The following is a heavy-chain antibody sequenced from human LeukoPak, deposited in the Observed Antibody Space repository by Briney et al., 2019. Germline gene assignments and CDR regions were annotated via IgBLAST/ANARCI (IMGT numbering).Heavy chain of an antibody. CDR3: ARLHYYYGVDV. V-gene: IGHV4-39*01. CDR2: MYFSGNS. Sequence: PSETLSLTCTVSGGSISSYYWVWIRQPPRKGLELIGTMYFSGNSYYNPSLKSRVTISVDTSKKQFSLKLSSVTPADTAVYYCARLHYYYGVDVWGQGTTDTVSS. J-gene: IGHJ6*02. CDR1: GGSISSYY.